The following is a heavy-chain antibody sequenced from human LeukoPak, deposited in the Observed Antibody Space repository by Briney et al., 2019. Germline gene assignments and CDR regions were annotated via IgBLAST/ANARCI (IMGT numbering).Heavy chain of an antibody. D-gene: IGHD5-12*01. CDR1: GFTFSSYG. CDR3: ASIVATISYYFDY. CDR2: IRYDGGNK. Sequence: PGGSLRLSCAASGFTFSSYGIHWVRQAPGKGLEWVAFIRYDGGNKYYADSVKGRFTISRDNSKSTLYLQMNSLRAEDTAVYYCASIVATISYYFDYWGQGTLVTVSS. V-gene: IGHV3-30*02. J-gene: IGHJ4*02.